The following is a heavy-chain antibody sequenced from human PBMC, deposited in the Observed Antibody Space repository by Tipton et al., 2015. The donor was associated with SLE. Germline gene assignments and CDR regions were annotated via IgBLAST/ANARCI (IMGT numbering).Heavy chain of an antibody. V-gene: IGHV3-48*01. J-gene: IGHJ4*02. CDR3: ARDIWSDYYRRFDY. Sequence: DSVKGRFTISRDNAKNSLYLQLNSLRAEDSGVYYCARDIWSDYYRRFDYWGQGTLVTVSS. D-gene: IGHD3-3*01.